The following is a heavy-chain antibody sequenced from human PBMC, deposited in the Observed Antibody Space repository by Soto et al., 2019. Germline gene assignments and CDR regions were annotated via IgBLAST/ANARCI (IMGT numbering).Heavy chain of an antibody. V-gene: IGHV3-30*18. CDR2: ISYDGSNK. CDR1: GFTFSSDG. Sequence: GGSLILSCAASGFTFSSDGMHWVRQAPGKGLEWVAVISYDGSNKYYADSVKGRFTISRDNSKNTLYLQMNSLRAEDTAVYYCAKDDDAFDIWGQGTMVTVSS. CDR3: AKDDDAFDI. J-gene: IGHJ3*02.